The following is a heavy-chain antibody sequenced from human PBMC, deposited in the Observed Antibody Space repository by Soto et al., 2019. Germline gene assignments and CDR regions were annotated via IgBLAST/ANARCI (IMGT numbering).Heavy chain of an antibody. Sequence: QVQLVESGGGLVKPGGSLRLSCAASGSTFSDYYMSWIRQAPGKGLEWVSYISSSGSTIYYADPVKGRFTISRDNAKNSLYLQMNSQSAEDTAVYYCAREGCRSTSCYVPYYYYYMDVWGKGTTVTVSS. CDR3: AREGCRSTSCYVPYYYYYMDV. CDR1: GSTFSDYY. V-gene: IGHV3-11*01. J-gene: IGHJ6*03. CDR2: ISSSGSTI. D-gene: IGHD2-2*01.